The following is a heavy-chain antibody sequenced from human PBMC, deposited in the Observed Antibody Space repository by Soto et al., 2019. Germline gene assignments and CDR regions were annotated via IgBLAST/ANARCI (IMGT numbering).Heavy chain of an antibody. V-gene: IGHV3-23*01. Sequence: GESLKISCAASGFPFSMSAMTWVRQAPGKGLEWVSTTGLNGRTTYYADSVKGRFTVSRDNTKNTLDLQMASLRAEDTAVYYYATVHSTSRSFDYWGQGTLVTVSS. CDR3: ATVHSTSRSFDY. CDR1: GFPFSMSA. CDR2: TGLNGRTT. D-gene: IGHD6-6*01. J-gene: IGHJ4*02.